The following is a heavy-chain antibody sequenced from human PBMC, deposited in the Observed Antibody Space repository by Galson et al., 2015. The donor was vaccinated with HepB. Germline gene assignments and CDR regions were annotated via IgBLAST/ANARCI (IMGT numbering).Heavy chain of an antibody. CDR1: GSTFTSYG. CDR3: ARDLVITPSAGDV. V-gene: IGHV1-18*04. Sequence: SVKVSCKASGSTFTSYGISWVRQAPGQGLEWMGWISAYNGNTNYAQKLQGRVTMTTDTPTSTAYMELRSLRSDDTAVYYCARDLVITPSAGDVWGQGTTVTVSS. D-gene: IGHD3-16*01. CDR2: ISAYNGNT. J-gene: IGHJ6*02.